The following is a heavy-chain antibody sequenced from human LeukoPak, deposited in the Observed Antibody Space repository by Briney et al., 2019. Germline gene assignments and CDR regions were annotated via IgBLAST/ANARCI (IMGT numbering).Heavy chain of an antibody. D-gene: IGHD2-2*01. CDR1: GCTFSSYW. V-gene: IGHV3-7*03. J-gene: IGHJ6*04. Sequence: GGSLRLCWAAAGCTFSSYWMSWVRQAPGKGLEWVANIKQDGSEKYYVDSVKGRFTISRDNAKNSLYMQMNSLRAEDTAVYYCARDRLGDSVVPAAMPWYYYGMDVWGKGTTVTVSS. CDR3: ARDRLGDSVVPAAMPWYYYGMDV. CDR2: IKQDGSEK.